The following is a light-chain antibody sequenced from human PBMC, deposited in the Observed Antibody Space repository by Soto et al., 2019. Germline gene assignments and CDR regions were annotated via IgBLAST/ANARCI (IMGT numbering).Light chain of an antibody. CDR3: QQYDSSPWT. V-gene: IGKV3-20*01. CDR1: QSVSSSF. CDR2: GAS. J-gene: IGKJ1*01. Sequence: ESVLTQSPGTLSLSPGERATLSCRASQSVSSSFLAWYQLKPGQAPRLLIYGASSRATGIPDRFSGSGSGTDFTLTISRLEPEDFAVYYCQQYDSSPWTFGHGTKVEIK.